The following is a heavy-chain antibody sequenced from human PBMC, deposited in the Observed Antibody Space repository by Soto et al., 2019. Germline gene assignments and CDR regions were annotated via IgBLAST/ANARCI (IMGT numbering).Heavy chain of an antibody. CDR1: GYTFTGYY. D-gene: IGHD2-2*02. J-gene: IGHJ6*02. CDR2: INPNSGGT. V-gene: IGHV1-2*04. Sequence: GASVKVSCKASGYTFTGYYMHWVRQAPGQGLEWMGWINPNSGGTNYAQKFQGWVTMTRDTSISTAYMELSRLRSDDTAVYYCARDSLRTGPAAIRHYYYGMDVWGQGTTVTVSS. CDR3: ARDSLRTGPAAIRHYYYGMDV.